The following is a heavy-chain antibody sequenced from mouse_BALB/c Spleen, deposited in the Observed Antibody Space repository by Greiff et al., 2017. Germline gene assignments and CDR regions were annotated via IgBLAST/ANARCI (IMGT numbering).Heavy chain of an antibody. CDR3: ARDYGNYFDY. J-gene: IGHJ2*01. D-gene: IGHD2-1*01. Sequence: EVKLQESGGGLVKPGGSLKLSCAASGFTFSSYAMSWVRQSPEKRLEWVAEISSGGSYTYYPDTVTGRFTISRDNAKNTLYLEMSSLRSEDTAMYYCARDYGNYFDYWGQGTTRTVSS. V-gene: IGHV5-9-4*01. CDR1: GFTFSSYA. CDR2: ISSGGSYT.